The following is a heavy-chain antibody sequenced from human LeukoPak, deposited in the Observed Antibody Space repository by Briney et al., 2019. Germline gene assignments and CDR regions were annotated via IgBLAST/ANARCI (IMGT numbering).Heavy chain of an antibody. Sequence: SETLSLTCTVSGGSINSYYWNWIRQPPGKGLEWIGYIYYSGITNFNLSLKSRVTISVDTSKNQFSLKLSSVTAADTAVYYCARAVAMVRGVIPPLFDYWGQGTLVTVSS. J-gene: IGHJ4*02. V-gene: IGHV4-59*12. CDR3: ARAVAMVRGVIPPLFDY. D-gene: IGHD3-10*01. CDR2: IYYSGIT. CDR1: GGSINSYY.